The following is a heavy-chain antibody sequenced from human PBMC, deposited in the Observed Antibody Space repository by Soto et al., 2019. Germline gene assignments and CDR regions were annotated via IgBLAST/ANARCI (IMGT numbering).Heavy chain of an antibody. Sequence: ASVKVSCKASGGTFSSYAISWVRQAPGQGLEWMGGIIPIFGTANYAQKFQGRVTITADESTSTAYMELSSLRSEDTAVYYCARESIAAAVFDYCGQGTLVTVYS. CDR3: ARESIAAAVFDY. D-gene: IGHD6-13*01. V-gene: IGHV1-69*13. CDR2: IIPIFGTA. CDR1: GGTFSSYA. J-gene: IGHJ4*02.